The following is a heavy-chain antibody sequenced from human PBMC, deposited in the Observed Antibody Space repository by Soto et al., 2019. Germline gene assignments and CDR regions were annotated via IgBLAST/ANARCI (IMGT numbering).Heavy chain of an antibody. V-gene: IGHV4-59*01. CDR1: GGSISGSY. CDR2: SYFSGST. J-gene: IGHJ4*02. D-gene: IGHD4-17*01. CDR3: ARASRSTGTMVAY. Sequence: QVQLQESGPGLVKPSETLSLTCTVSGGSISGSYWSWIRQPPGTGLEWIGYSYFSGSTNYNPSLKSRDTISVDTSKNQFSLKLSSATAADTAVYHCARASRSTGTMVAYWGQGTLVTVSS.